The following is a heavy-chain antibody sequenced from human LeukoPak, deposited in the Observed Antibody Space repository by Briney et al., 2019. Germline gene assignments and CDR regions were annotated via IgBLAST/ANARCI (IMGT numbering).Heavy chain of an antibody. CDR1: GYTLTELS. Sequence: ASVKVSCKVSGYTLTELSMHWVRQAPGRGREWMGGFDPEDGETIYAQKFQGRVTMTEDTSTDTAYMELSSLRSEDTAVYYCATNFWSGYYYLWGQGTLVTVSS. D-gene: IGHD3-3*01. V-gene: IGHV1-24*01. CDR2: FDPEDGET. J-gene: IGHJ4*02. CDR3: ATNFWSGYYYL.